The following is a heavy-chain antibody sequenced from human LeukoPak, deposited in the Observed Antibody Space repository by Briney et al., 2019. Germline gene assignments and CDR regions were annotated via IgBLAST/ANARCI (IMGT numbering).Heavy chain of an antibody. J-gene: IGHJ4*02. CDR3: VKDFAPGWATSFDS. CDR1: GFTFYDYA. D-gene: IGHD6-19*01. V-gene: IGHV3-9*01. Sequence: GRSLRLSCAASGFTFYDYAIHWVRQAPGKGLEWVSGISWNSAVIGYADSVKGRFTLSRDSAKTSLYLQMNSLRPEDPAFYYCVKDFAPGWATSFDSWGQGTLVTVSS. CDR2: ISWNSAVI.